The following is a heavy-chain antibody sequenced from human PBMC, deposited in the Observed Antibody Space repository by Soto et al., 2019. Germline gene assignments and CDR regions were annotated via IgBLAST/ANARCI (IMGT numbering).Heavy chain of an antibody. CDR2: VRGSGGST. J-gene: IGHJ4*02. CDR1: GFTFSSYA. D-gene: IGHD6-19*01. V-gene: IGHV3-23*01. CDR3: AKELSSLAVAASLH. Sequence: EVQLLESGGGLVQPAGSLRLSCAASGFTFSSYAMSWVRQAPGKGLEWVSAVRGSGGSTYYADSVNGRFTISRDNSKTTLYLQMTSLRAEDTALYYCAKELSSLAVAASLHWGQGTLATVSS.